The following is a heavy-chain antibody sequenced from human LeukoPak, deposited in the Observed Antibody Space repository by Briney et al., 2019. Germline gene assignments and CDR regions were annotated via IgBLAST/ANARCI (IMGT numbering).Heavy chain of an antibody. CDR1: GASISSYY. D-gene: IGHD2-8*01. CDR2: IYTSGST. J-gene: IGHJ4*02. V-gene: IGHV4-4*07. Sequence: SETLSLTCTVSGASISSYYWSWIRQPAGKGLEWIGRIYTSGSTNYNPSLKSRVTLSVDTSKNQFSLKLRSVSAADTAVYYCARDYGGWRFDYWGQGTLVTVSS. CDR3: ARDYGGWRFDY.